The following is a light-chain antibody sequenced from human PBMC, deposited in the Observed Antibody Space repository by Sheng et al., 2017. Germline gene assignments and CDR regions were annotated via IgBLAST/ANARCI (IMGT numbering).Light chain of an antibody. CDR1: QGISSY. V-gene: IGKV1-9*01. Sequence: DIQLTQSPSFLSASIGDRVTITCRASQGISSYLAWYQQKSGRAPKVLIYAASTLESGVPSRFSGSGSGTEFTLTISSLQPEDFATYYCQQLNSYPLTFGRRD. CDR3: QQLNSYPLT. CDR2: AAS. J-gene: IGKJ4*01.